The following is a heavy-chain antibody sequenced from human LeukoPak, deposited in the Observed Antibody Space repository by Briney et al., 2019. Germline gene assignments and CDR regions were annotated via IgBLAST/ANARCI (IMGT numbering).Heavy chain of an antibody. Sequence: GGSLRLSCLTSGFIFDDYAMHWVRQGPGKGLEWVSGISWNGARIVYADSVKGRFTISRDNVRGSLSLQMDDLSGEDMALYYCVKAHRSLMDTSAFDIWGQGTIVTVSS. D-gene: IGHD5-18*01. CDR2: ISWNGARI. CDR1: GFIFDDYA. CDR3: VKAHRSLMDTSAFDI. J-gene: IGHJ3*02. V-gene: IGHV3-9*03.